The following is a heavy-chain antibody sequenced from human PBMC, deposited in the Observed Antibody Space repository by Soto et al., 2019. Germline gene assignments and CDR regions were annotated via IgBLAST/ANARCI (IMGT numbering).Heavy chain of an antibody. CDR3: ARDFLPDPYYYYYGMDV. V-gene: IGHV4-59*01. Sequence: VADGKIIDFYCRRIIKNTGKGLEWIGYIYYSGSTNYNPSLKSRVTISVDTSKNQFSLKLSSVTAADTAVYYCARDFLPDPYYYYYGMDVWGQGTTVTVSS. J-gene: IGHJ6*02. CDR2: IYYSGST. CDR1: DGKIIDFY.